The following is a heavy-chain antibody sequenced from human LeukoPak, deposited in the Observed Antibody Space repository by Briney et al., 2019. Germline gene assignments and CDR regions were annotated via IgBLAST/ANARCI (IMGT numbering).Heavy chain of an antibody. D-gene: IGHD2-21*02. CDR3: ARLSSWVFEI. Sequence: GGSLRLSCAASGFTFSSYGMHWVRQAPGKGLEWVAFIRYDGSNKYYADSVKGRFTISRDNSMNTLYLQMDSLRAEDTAVYFCARLSSWVFEIWGQGTMVTVSS. CDR2: IRYDGSNK. V-gene: IGHV3-30*02. J-gene: IGHJ3*02. CDR1: GFTFSSYG.